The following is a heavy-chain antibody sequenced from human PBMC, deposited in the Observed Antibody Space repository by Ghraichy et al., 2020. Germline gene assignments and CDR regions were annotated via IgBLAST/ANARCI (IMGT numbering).Heavy chain of an antibody. Sequence: SQTLSLTCTVSGGSISSYYWSWIRQPPGKGLEWIGYIYYSGSTNYNPSLKSRVTISVDTSKNQFSLKLSSVTAADTAVYYCARLGTGSDYWGQGTLVTVSS. V-gene: IGHV4-59*08. CDR3: ARLGTGSDY. D-gene: IGHD2-8*02. CDR2: IYYSGST. CDR1: GGSISSYY. J-gene: IGHJ4*02.